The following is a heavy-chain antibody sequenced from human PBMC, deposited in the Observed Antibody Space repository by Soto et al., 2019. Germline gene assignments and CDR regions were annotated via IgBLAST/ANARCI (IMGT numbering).Heavy chain of an antibody. CDR2: IKSKTDGGTT. CDR3: TTGEGYYGSGSYFWG. CDR1: GFTFSNAW. Sequence: EVQLVESGGGLVKPGGSLRLSCAASGFTFSNAWMSWVRQAPGKGLEWVGRIKSKTDGGTTDYAAPVKGRFTIPRDDSKNTLYLQMNSLKTEDTAVYYCTTGEGYYGSGSYFWGWGQGTLVTVSS. V-gene: IGHV3-15*01. J-gene: IGHJ4*02. D-gene: IGHD3-10*01.